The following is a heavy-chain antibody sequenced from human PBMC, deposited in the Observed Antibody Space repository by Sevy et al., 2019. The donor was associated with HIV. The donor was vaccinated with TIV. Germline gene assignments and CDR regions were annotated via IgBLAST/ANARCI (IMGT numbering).Heavy chain of an antibody. V-gene: IGHV4-34*01. CDR2: ISHIGST. J-gene: IGHJ5*02. D-gene: IGHD6-13*01. Sequence: SETLSLTCAVYGGSFSDYYWSWIRQPPGGGLEWIGEISHIGSTNYNRSSKSRFTMSLGTSTNQFSLKLKSMTAADTAVYYCARSIASVLPGPLGLFFRVYSNWFGPWGQGTLVTVSS. CDR1: GGSFSDYY. CDR3: ARSIASVLPGPLGLFFRVYSNWFGP.